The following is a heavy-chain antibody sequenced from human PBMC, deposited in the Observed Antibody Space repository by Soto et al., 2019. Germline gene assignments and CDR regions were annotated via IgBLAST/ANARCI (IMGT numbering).Heavy chain of an antibody. CDR3: AAGGWYYDFWSGSSQDYYYMDV. Sequence: SETLSLTCTVSGGSISSGGYYWSWIRQHPGKGLEWIGYIYCSGSTYYNPSLKSRVTISVDTSKNQFSLKLSSVTAADTAVYYCAAGGWYYDFWSGSSQDYYYMDVWGKGTTVTVSS. CDR1: GGSISSGGYY. CDR2: IYCSGST. V-gene: IGHV4-31*03. J-gene: IGHJ6*03. D-gene: IGHD3-3*01.